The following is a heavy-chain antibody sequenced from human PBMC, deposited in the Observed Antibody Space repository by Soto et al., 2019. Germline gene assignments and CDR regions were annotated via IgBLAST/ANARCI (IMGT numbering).Heavy chain of an antibody. V-gene: IGHV3-30*18. CDR1: GFTFGNHG. J-gene: IGHJ4*02. D-gene: IGHD3-22*01. CDR2: ISYDGSKT. Sequence: SLRLSCGASGFTFGNHGMHWVRQAPGKGLEWVALISYDGSKTLYLDSVKGRFTISRDNSKNTLYLEMNRLTIEDTAVYYCAKEKHDSIAVDLWGEGTLVTVSS. CDR3: AKEKHDSIAVDL.